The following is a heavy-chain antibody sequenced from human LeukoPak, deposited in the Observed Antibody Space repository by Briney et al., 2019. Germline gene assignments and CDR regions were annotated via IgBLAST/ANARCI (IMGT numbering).Heavy chain of an antibody. Sequence: GGSLRLSCAASGFTFSSYAMHWVRQAPGKGLEYVSAISSNGGSTYYANSVKGRFTISRDNSKNTLYLQMGSLRAEDMAVYYCARDSGSGLCYYYYMDVWGKGTTVTVSS. V-gene: IGHV3-64*01. J-gene: IGHJ6*03. D-gene: IGHD3-10*01. CDR1: GFTFSSYA. CDR2: ISSNGGST. CDR3: ARDSGSGLCYYYYMDV.